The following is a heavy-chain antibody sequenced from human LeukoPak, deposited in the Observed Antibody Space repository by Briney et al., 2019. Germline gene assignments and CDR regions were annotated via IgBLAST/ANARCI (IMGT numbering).Heavy chain of an antibody. CDR2: ISAYNGNT. CDR1: GYTFTSYG. D-gene: IGHD2-2*01. Sequence: ASVKVSCKASGYTFTSYGISWVRQAPGQGLEWMGWISAYNGNTNYAQKLQGRVTMTTDTSTSTAYMELRSLRSDDTAVYYCARGYCSSTSCYGPPSLYYYYYGVDVWGQGTTVTVSS. V-gene: IGHV1-18*01. J-gene: IGHJ6*02. CDR3: ARGYCSSTSCYGPPSLYYYYYGVDV.